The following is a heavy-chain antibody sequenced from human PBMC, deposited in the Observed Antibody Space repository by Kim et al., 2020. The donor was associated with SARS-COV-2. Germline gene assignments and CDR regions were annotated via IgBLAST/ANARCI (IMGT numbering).Heavy chain of an antibody. CDR3: AKARLAARDYDY. D-gene: IGHD3-16*01. Sequence: YDADSGKGRFPISRDNSKNTLCLQMNSLRAEDTAVYYCAKARLAARDYDYWGQGTLVTVSS. J-gene: IGHJ4*02. V-gene: IGHV3-23*01.